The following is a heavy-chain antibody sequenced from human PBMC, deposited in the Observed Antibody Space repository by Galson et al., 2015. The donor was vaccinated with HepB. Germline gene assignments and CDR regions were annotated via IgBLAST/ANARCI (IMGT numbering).Heavy chain of an antibody. CDR1: GFTFDDYA. J-gene: IGHJ4*02. CDR3: AKEDH. CDR2: ISWNSGSI. V-gene: IGHV3-9*01. Sequence: SLRLSCAASGFTFDDYAMHWVRQAPGKGLEWVSGISWNSGSIGYADSVKGRFTISRDNAKNSLYLQMNSLRAEDTALYYCAKEDHWGQGTLVTVSS.